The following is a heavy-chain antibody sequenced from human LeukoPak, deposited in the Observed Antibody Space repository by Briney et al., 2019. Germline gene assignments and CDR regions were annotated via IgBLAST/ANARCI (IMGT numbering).Heavy chain of an antibody. CDR2: ISYDGSNK. CDR3: ARDAQQLGYFDC. J-gene: IGHJ4*02. Sequence: GGSLRLSCAASGFTFSSYARHWVRQAPGRGGEGVAVISYDGSNKYYADSVRGRFTISRDNSKNTLYMQMNSLRAEDTAVYYCARDAQQLGYFDCWGQGTLVTVSS. CDR1: GFTFSSYA. V-gene: IGHV3-30-3*01. D-gene: IGHD6-13*01.